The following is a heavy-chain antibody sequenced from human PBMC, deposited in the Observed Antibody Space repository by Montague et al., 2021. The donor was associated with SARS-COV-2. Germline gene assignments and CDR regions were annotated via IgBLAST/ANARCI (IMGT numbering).Heavy chain of an antibody. Sequence: TLSLTCTVSGGSIRSENYYWSWIRQPPGKGLDWIGYIHYSGSTDYNPSLNSRVSISVDTSKNQFSLKLRSVTAADTAVYFCARDGTAGDWFDPWGQGTLVTVSS. D-gene: IGHD1-26*01. CDR1: GGSIRSENYY. V-gene: IGHV4-31*03. CDR3: ARDGTAGDWFDP. CDR2: IHYSGST. J-gene: IGHJ5*02.